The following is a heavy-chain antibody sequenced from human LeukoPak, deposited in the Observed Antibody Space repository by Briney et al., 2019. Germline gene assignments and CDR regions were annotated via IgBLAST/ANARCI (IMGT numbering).Heavy chain of an antibody. V-gene: IGHV1-46*01. Sequence: AASVTVSCKASGYTFTSYYMHWVRQAPAQGLEWMGIINPSGGSTSYAQKFQGRVTMTRDTSTSPVYMELSSLRSEDTAVYYCARAKSRGRYGYWGQGTLVTVSS. CDR2: INPSGGST. D-gene: IGHD6-19*01. J-gene: IGHJ4*02. CDR3: ARAKSRGRYGY. CDR1: GYTFTSYY.